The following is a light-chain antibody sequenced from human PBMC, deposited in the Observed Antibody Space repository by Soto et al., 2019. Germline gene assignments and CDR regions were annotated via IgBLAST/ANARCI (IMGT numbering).Light chain of an antibody. J-gene: IGKJ1*01. CDR3: HQRQSWPRT. CDR1: QSVSSY. CDR2: DAS. V-gene: IGKV3-11*01. Sequence: EIVMTQSPGTLSVSPGERATLSCRASQSVSSYLAWYQQKPGQAPRLLIYDASNRATGIPARFSGSGSGTDFTLTISSLEPEDFAVYYCHQRQSWPRTFGQGTKVDI.